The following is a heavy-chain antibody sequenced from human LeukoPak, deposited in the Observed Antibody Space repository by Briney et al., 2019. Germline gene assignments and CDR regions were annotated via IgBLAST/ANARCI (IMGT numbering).Heavy chain of an antibody. Sequence: ASVKVSCKASGYTFTGYYMHWVRQAPGQGLEWMGRINPNSGGTNYAQKFQGRVTMTRDTSISTACMELSRLRSDDTAVYYCARERVGAATYFDYWGQGTLVTVSS. V-gene: IGHV1-2*06. CDR3: ARERVGAATYFDY. D-gene: IGHD1-26*01. CDR2: INPNSGGT. CDR1: GYTFTGYY. J-gene: IGHJ4*02.